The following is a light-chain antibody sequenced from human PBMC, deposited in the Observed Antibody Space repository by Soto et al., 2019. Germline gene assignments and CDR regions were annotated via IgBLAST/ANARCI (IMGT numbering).Light chain of an antibody. CDR1: QGIGVY. Sequence: DIQMTQSPSSLSASLGDRVPITCRASQGIGVYLAWFQQKPGNAPKLLIYAASTLQSGVPSRFSGSGSGTDFTLTVSSLQPEDVATYYCQKYNSAPLTFGGGTKVDIK. CDR2: AAS. V-gene: IGKV1-27*01. J-gene: IGKJ4*01. CDR3: QKYNSAPLT.